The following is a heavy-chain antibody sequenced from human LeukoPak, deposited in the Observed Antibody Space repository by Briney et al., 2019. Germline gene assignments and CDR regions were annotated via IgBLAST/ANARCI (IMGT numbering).Heavy chain of an antibody. CDR2: ISTNGGST. Sequence: PGGSLRLSSAASGFTFSSYAMSWVRQAPGKGLGWVSGISTNGGSTSYADSVKGRFTISRDNPRNTLYMEMNSLRAEDTAVYYCSVMHRYYDGSGYWVQWGQGTLVTVSS. CDR1: GFTFSSYA. V-gene: IGHV3-23*01. D-gene: IGHD3-22*01. J-gene: IGHJ4*02. CDR3: SVMHRYYDGSGYWVQ.